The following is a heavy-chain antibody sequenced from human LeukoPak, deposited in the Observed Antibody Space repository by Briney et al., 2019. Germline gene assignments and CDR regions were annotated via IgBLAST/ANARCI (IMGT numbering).Heavy chain of an antibody. CDR2: ISGSGGST. CDR1: GFTFSSYA. Sequence: GGSLRLSCAASGFTFSSYAMSWVRQAPGKGLEWVSAISGSGGSTYYADSVKGRFTISRDNSKNTLHLQMNSLRAEDTAVYYCAKTPSFTIFGAENWFDPWGQGTLVTVSS. D-gene: IGHD3-3*01. V-gene: IGHV3-23*01. J-gene: IGHJ5*02. CDR3: AKTPSFTIFGAENWFDP.